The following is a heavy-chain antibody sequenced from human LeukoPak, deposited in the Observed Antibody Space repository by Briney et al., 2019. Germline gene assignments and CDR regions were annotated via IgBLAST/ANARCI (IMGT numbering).Heavy chain of an antibody. CDR1: GFTFSSYW. V-gene: IGHV3-74*01. D-gene: IGHD6-19*01. J-gene: IGHJ4*02. CDR3: AKVTAVASTGALDY. CDR2: INSDGSST. Sequence: GGSLRLSCAASGFTFSSYWMHWVRQAPGQGPVWVSRINSDGSSTTYADSVKGRFTISRDNAKNTLYLQMNSLRADDTAVYYCAKVTAVASTGALDYWGQGTLVTVSS.